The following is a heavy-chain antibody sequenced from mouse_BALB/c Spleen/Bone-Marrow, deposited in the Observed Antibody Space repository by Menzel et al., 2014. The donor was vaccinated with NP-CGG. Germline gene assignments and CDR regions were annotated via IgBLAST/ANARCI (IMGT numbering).Heavy chain of an antibody. CDR2: ILPGGGST. CDR3: AKGGHVMDY. CDR1: GYTFSDYW. J-gene: IGHJ4*01. D-gene: IGHD1-1*02. V-gene: IGHV1-9*01. Sequence: VKVVESGAELMKPGASVMISCKATGYTFSDYWIEWVKQRPGHGLEWIGEILPGGGSTNYNENFKGKATFTADTSSNTAYMRLSSLTSEDSAVYYCAKGGHVMDYWGQGTSVTVSS.